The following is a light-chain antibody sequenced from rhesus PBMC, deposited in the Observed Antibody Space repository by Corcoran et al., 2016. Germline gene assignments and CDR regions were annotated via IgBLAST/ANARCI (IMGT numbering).Light chain of an antibody. J-gene: IGKJ4*01. CDR3: QHGYGTPLT. V-gene: IGKV1-74*01. CDR2: KAS. CDR1: ENVNNY. Sequence: DIQMTQSPSSLSASVGDRVTITCRASENVNNYLNWYQQKPGKAPKLKNYKASTLQRGVPSRFSGSGSGTDYTFTSSSMQPEDVATYYCQHGYGTPLTFCGGTKVELK.